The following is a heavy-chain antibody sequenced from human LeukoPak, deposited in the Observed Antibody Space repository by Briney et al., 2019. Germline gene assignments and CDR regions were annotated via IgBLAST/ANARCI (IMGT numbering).Heavy chain of an antibody. D-gene: IGHD2-2*01. J-gene: IGHJ5*02. CDR2: ISFDGSSK. Sequence: GGSLRLSCATSGFTFSNYGMHWVRQAPGKGLEWVAVISFDGSSKFYSDSVKGRFTISRDNSKNTLHLQMESLRTEYTAVYYCAKATSGNEDVPEAGGGWFDPWGQGTLVTVSS. CDR3: AKATSGNEDVPEAGGGWFDP. V-gene: IGHV3-30*18. CDR1: GFTFSNYG.